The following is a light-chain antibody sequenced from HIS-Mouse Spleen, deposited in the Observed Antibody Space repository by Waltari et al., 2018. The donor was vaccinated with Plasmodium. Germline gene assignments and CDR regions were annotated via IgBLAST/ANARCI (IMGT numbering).Light chain of an antibody. CDR2: KDS. V-gene: IGLV3-25*03. CDR3: QSADSSGTYVV. J-gene: IGLJ2*01. CDR1: ALPKKY. Sequence: SYELTQPPSVSVSPGQTARITCSGDALPKKYAYWYQQKPGQAPVLVIYKDSEMPSGIPERFSGSSSGTTVTLTISGVQAEDEADYYCQSADSSGTYVVFGGGTKLTVL.